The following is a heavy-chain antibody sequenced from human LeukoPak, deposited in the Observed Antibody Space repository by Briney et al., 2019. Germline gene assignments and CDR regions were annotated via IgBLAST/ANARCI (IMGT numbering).Heavy chain of an antibody. D-gene: IGHD4-17*01. CDR2: ISSSGSTI. CDR1: GFTFSDYY. CDR3: ARDQGYGDYGWFDP. V-gene: IGHV3-11*04. Sequence: GGSLSLPCAASGFTFSDYYMSWIRQAPGKGLEWVSYISSSGSTIYYADSVKGRFTISRDNAKNSLYLQMNSLRAEDTAVYYCARDQGYGDYGWFDPWGQGTLVTVSS. J-gene: IGHJ5*02.